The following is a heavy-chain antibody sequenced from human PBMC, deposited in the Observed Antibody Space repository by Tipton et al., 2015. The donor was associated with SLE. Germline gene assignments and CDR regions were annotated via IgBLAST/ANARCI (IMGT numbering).Heavy chain of an antibody. V-gene: IGHV5-51*03. CDR3: ARGEWGIQKGYAFDY. CDR1: GYSFTTYW. Sequence: QLVQSGAEVKKPGDSLKISCKSSGYSFTTYWIAWVRQMPGKGLEWMGIIYPGDSDTRYSPSFQGQVTISADKSISTAYLQWSSLKASDTPMYYCARGEWGIQKGYAFDYWGRGTLVTVSS. J-gene: IGHJ4*02. CDR2: IYPGDSDT. D-gene: IGHD3-16*01.